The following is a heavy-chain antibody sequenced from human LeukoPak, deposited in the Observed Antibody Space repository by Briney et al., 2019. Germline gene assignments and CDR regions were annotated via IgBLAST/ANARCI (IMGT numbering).Heavy chain of an antibody. CDR2: ISYSGST. CDR1: GGSSSSYH. CDR3: ARGRIIGS. V-gene: IGHV4-59*01. J-gene: IGHJ4*02. Sequence: PSETLSLTCTVSGGSSSSYHWGWIRQPQGQGLKWIGNISYSGSTNYNPSLKNRVTISVDTSKNQFSLKLRSVTAADTAVYYCARGRIIGSWGQGTLVTVSS. D-gene: IGHD1-14*01.